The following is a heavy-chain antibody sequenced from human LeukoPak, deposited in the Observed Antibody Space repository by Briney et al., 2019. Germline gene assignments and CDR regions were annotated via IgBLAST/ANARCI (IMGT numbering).Heavy chain of an antibody. CDR2: IHSDGIT. CDR3: ASTSIIRGYDHDQYY. Sequence: GGSLRLSCAASGFTVSSNYMSWVRQAPGKGLEWVSAIHSDGITYYADSVKGRFTISRDNSINTLYLQMSNLRAEDTALYYCASTSIIRGYDHDQYYWGQGTLVTVSS. J-gene: IGHJ4*02. V-gene: IGHV3-53*01. D-gene: IGHD5-12*01. CDR1: GFTVSSNY.